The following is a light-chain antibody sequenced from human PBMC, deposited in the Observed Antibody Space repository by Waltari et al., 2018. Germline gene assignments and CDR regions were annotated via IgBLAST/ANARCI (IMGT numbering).Light chain of an antibody. Sequence: QSALTQPASVSGSPGQSTTIACTGTTSALGGYNYVSWYQQHPGKAPKLLIYDVNSRPSGVSNRFSGSKSGNTASLIISGLQAEDEADYYCCSFTSSSTWVFGGGTKLTVL. J-gene: IGLJ3*02. CDR2: DVN. V-gene: IGLV2-14*01. CDR3: CSFTSSSTWV. CDR1: TSALGGYNY.